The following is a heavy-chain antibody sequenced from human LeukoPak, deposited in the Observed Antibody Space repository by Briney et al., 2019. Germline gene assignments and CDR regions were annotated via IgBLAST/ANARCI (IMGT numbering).Heavy chain of an antibody. Sequence: SETLPLTCTVSGGSISSYYWSWIRQPPGKGLEWVGYISHSGSAYYKPSLKSRVTISVDRSKNQFSLELTSVTAADTAVYYCARYSSTWPYWYFDLWGRGTLVTVSS. CDR3: ARYSSTWPYWYFDL. CDR2: ISHSGSA. D-gene: IGHD6-13*01. J-gene: IGHJ2*01. V-gene: IGHV4-59*12. CDR1: GGSISSYY.